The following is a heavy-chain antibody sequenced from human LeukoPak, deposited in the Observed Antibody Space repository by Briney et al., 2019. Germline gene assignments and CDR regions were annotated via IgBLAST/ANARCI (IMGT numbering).Heavy chain of an antibody. CDR3: ATTSDSGDYFDY. CDR1: GGSISSGGYY. J-gene: IGHJ4*02. V-gene: IGHV4-31*03. Sequence: SETLSLTCTVSGGSISSGGYYWSWIRQHPGKGLEWIGYIYYSGSTYYNPSLKGRVTISVDTSKNQFSLKLSSVTAADTAVYYCATTSDSGDYFDYWGQGTLVTVSS. CDR2: IYYSGST. D-gene: IGHD2-21*01.